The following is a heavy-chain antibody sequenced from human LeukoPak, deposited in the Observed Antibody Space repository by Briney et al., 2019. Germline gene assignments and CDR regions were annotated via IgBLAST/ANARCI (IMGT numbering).Heavy chain of an antibody. CDR1: GGTFSSYA. V-gene: IGHV1-69*04. Sequence: SVKVSCKASGGTFSSYAISWVRQAPGQGLEWMGRIIPILGIANYAQKFQGRVTITAGKSTSTAYMELSSLRSEDPAVYYCARPPTSIEAAGPEWFDPWGQGTLVTVSS. D-gene: IGHD6-13*01. CDR3: ARPPTSIEAAGPEWFDP. CDR2: IIPILGIA. J-gene: IGHJ5*02.